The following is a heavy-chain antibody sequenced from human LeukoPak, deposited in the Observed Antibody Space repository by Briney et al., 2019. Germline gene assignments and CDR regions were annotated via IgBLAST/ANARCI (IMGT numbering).Heavy chain of an antibody. V-gene: IGHV3-30*02. CDR3: AKRYAAAGTLDY. J-gene: IGHJ4*02. CDR2: IRYDESNK. D-gene: IGHD6-13*01. CDR1: GFTFSNYG. Sequence: GGPLRLSCAASGFTFSNYGTHWVRQAPGKGLEWVAFIRYDESNKYYADSVKGRFTISRDNSKNTLYLQMNSLRAEDTAVYYCAKRYAAAGTLDYWGQGTLVTVSS.